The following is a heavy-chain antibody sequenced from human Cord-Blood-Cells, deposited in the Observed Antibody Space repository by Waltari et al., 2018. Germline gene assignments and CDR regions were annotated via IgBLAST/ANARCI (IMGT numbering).Heavy chain of an antibody. D-gene: IGHD2-2*02. CDR1: GYSISSGYY. Sequence: QVQLQESGPGLVKPSETLSLTCTVSGYSISSGYYWCWIRQPPGKGLEWIGSIYHSGGTYNNPCPTSRVTKSVVTSKNLFSRKLSCVTAADTAVYYCARDGSVPAAIGWFDPWGQGTLVTVSS. V-gene: IGHV4-38-2*02. J-gene: IGHJ5*02. CDR3: ARDGSVPAAIGWFDP. CDR2: IYHSGGT.